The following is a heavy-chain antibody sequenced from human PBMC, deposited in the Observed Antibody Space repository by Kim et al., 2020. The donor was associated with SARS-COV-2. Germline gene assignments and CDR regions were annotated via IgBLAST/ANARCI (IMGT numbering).Heavy chain of an antibody. J-gene: IGHJ4*02. CDR2: IYGSGGA. V-gene: IGHV4-59*10. CDR1: GCSITSAY. Sequence: SETLSLTCAVSGCSITSAYWSWIRQPAGKGLEWIGRIYGSGGATYTPSLKSRITMSIDTSKNQFSLKLNPVTAPNTAFSSCSKGAPGSVEAYWGQGTLVT. CDR3: SKGAPGSVEAY. D-gene: IGHD3-16*01.